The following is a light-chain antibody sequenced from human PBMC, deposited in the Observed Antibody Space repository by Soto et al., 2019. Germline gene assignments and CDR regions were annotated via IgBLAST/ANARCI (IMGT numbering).Light chain of an antibody. CDR3: EQYNDNCS. V-gene: IGKV1-5*03. CDR2: KAS. CDR1: PSISSW. Sequence: DIQMTQSPSTLSASVGDRVTITCRASPSISSWLAWYQQKPGQAPKLLIYKASTLQSGVTSRFSVSGSWTEFTLAISSLQPDASATYYGEQYNDNCSYGQGTKVEIK. J-gene: IGKJ1*01.